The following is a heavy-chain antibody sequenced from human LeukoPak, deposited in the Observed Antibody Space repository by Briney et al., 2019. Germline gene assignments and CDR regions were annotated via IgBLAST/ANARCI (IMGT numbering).Heavy chain of an antibody. D-gene: IGHD6-13*01. CDR3: ARATTDGATARTLDY. V-gene: IGHV1-18*01. J-gene: IGHJ4*02. CDR1: GYTFTINS. CDR2: IRSYNGNT. Sequence: ASVNVSFNGSGYTFTINSYSWGRHAPGQGHGLKWLIRSYNGNTNNAQKLQCRATMTAATSTSTAHMELRSLRSDDTAVHYSARATTDGATARTLDYWGQGRPVTVSP.